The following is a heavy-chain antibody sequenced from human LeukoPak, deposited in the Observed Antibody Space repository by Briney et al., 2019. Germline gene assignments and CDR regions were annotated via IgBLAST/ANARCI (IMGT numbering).Heavy chain of an antibody. CDR3: ARLGLAVAGAWWYFDL. CDR1: GYSFTSYW. CDR2: IYPGDSDT. J-gene: IGHJ2*01. D-gene: IGHD6-19*01. V-gene: IGHV5-51*01. Sequence: WESLKISCKGSGYSFTSYWLGWVRQMPAKSLEWMGIIYPGDSDTRYSPSFQGQVTISAAKSISTACLQWSSLKASDTAMYFCARLGLAVAGAWWYFDLWGRGTLVTVSS.